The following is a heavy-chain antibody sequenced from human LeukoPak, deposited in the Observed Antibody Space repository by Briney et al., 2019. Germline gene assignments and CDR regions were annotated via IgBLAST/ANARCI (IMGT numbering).Heavy chain of an antibody. J-gene: IGHJ4*02. D-gene: IGHD3-10*01. V-gene: IGHV1-24*01. CDR2: FDPEDGET. CDR3: ATDMVRGVIGIDY. CDR1: GYTLTSYY. Sequence: ASLKVSCKASGYTLTSYYMHWVRQAPRKALEWMGGFDPEDGETIYAQKFQGRVTMTEDTSTDTAYMELSSLRSEDTAVYYCATDMVRGVIGIDYWGQGTLVTVSS.